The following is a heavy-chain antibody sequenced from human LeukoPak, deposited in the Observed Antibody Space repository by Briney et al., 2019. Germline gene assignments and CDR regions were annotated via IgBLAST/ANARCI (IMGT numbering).Heavy chain of an antibody. CDR2: ISYDGSNK. D-gene: IGHD3-22*01. J-gene: IGHJ4*02. CDR1: GLTFSSYA. Sequence: GGSLRHSCAASGLTFSSYAMHWVRQAPGKGLEWVAVISYDGSNKYYADSVKGRFTISRDNSKNTLYLQMNSLRAEDTAVYYCAKDYYDSSGYLFDYWGQGTLVTVSS. CDR3: AKDYYDSSGYLFDY. V-gene: IGHV3-30*18.